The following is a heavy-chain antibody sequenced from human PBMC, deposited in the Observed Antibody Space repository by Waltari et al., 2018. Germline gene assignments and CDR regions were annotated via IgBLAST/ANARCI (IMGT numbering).Heavy chain of an antibody. Sequence: QVQLQESGPGLVKPSETLSLTCTVSGGSISSYYWSWIRQPPGQGLEWIGYIYYSGSTNYNPSLKSRVTISIDTSKNQFSLKLGSVTAADTAVYYCARRGRGSGYTGWGQGTLVTVSS. V-gene: IGHV4-59*08. J-gene: IGHJ4*02. CDR2: IYYSGST. CDR3: ARRGRGSGYTG. D-gene: IGHD3-3*01. CDR1: GGSISSYY.